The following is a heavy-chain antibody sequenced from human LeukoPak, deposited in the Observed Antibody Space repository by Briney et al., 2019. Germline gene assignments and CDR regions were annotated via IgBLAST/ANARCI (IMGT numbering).Heavy chain of an antibody. V-gene: IGHV4-59*08. CDR1: GGSISSYY. CDR3: ARHEGSYPFDY. CDR2: IYYSGST. Sequence: SETLSLTCTVSGGSISSYYWSWIRQPPGKGLEWIGYIYYSGSTNYNPSLKSRVTVSVDTSKNQFSLKLSSVTAADTAVYYCARHEGSYPFDYCGQGTLVTVSS. D-gene: IGHD1-26*01. J-gene: IGHJ4*02.